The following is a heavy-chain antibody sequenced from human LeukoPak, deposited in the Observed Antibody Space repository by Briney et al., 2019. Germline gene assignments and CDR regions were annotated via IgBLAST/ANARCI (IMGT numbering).Heavy chain of an antibody. Sequence: ASVKVSCKASGYTFTGYHVHWVRQAPGQGLEWMGWINPNSGGTNYAQKLQGRVTMTTDTSTSTAYMELRSLRSDDTAVYYCAREGPYGGYVNWGQGTLVTVSS. CDR3: AREGPYGGYVN. CDR1: GYTFTGYH. J-gene: IGHJ4*02. V-gene: IGHV1-2*02. D-gene: IGHD5-12*01. CDR2: INPNSGGT.